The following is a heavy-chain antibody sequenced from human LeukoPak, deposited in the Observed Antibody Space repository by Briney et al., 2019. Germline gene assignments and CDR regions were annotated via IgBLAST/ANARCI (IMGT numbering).Heavy chain of an antibody. CDR2: IYYSGST. CDR1: GFTVSSNY. CDR3: ARGQWLPEDVFDI. D-gene: IGHD6-19*01. V-gene: IGHV4-59*02. J-gene: IGHJ3*02. Sequence: GSLRLSCAASGFTVSSNYMSWIRQPPGKGLEWIGYIYYSGSTNYNPSLKSRVTISVDTSKNQFSLKLSSVTAADTAVYYCARGQWLPEDVFDIWGQGTMVTVSS.